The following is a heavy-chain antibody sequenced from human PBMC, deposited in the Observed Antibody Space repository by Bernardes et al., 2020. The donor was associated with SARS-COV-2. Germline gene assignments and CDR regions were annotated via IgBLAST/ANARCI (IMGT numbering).Heavy chain of an antibody. V-gene: IGHV5-51*01. D-gene: IGHD4-17*01. Sequence: GESLKISCKGSAHTFTNHWIGWVRQMPGKGLEWIGIIYPGDSDTKYSPSFQGPVTLSADTSVNTAYLQWTSLKASDTAIYYCARRRYGDFGVDVWGQGTTVTVSS. CDR2: IYPGDSDT. J-gene: IGHJ6*02. CDR1: AHTFTNHW. CDR3: ARRRYGDFGVDV.